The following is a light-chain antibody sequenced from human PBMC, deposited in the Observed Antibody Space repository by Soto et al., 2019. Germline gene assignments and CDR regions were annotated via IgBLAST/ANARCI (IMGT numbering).Light chain of an antibody. CDR1: TSNIRSNS. V-gene: IGLV1-47*01. J-gene: IGLJ1*01. CDR3: AAWDDSLSAYV. Sequence: QSVLTQPPSASGTPGQRVSISCSGSTSNIRSNSVYWHQQLPGTAPKLLIYRNNQRPSGVPDRFSDSKSGTSASLTISGLRSEDEADYYCAAWDDSLSAYVFGTGTKVTVL. CDR2: RNN.